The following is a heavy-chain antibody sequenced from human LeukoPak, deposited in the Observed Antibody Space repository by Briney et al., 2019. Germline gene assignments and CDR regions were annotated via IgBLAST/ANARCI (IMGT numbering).Heavy chain of an antibody. J-gene: IGHJ4*02. CDR1: GFTVSSYW. CDR2: IKQDGSEK. CDR3: ARDRIGYSYGYEDY. Sequence: SGGSLRLSCAASGFTVSSYWMSWVRQAPGKGLEWVANIKQDGSEKYYVDSVKGRFTISRDNAKNSLYLQMNSLRAEDTAVYYCARDRIGYSYGYEDYWGQGTLVTVSS. V-gene: IGHV3-7*01. D-gene: IGHD5-18*01.